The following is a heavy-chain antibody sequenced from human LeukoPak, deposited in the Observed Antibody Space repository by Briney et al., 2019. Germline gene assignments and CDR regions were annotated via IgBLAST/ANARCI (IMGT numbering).Heavy chain of an antibody. CDR2: ISWHSKTI. CDR3: AKGAISTGTLYYAMDV. CDR1: VFTFDDYA. V-gene: IGHV3-9*01. D-gene: IGHD1-1*01. J-gene: IGHJ6*02. Sequence: GGSLRLSCAASVFTFDDYAMHWVRQVPGKGLEWVSGISWHSKTIGYADSVKGRFTISRDNAKNSLYLQMNSLRSDDTALYFCAKGAISTGTLYYAMDVWGQGTMVSVSS.